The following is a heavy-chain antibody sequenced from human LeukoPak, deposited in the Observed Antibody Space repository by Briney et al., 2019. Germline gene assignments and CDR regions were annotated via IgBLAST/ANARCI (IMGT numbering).Heavy chain of an antibody. V-gene: IGHV4-4*07. CDR1: GGSISSYY. CDR3: ARGPYYYDSSGYFAREYYYMDV. J-gene: IGHJ6*03. CDR2: IYTSGST. D-gene: IGHD3-22*01. Sequence: SETLSLTCTVSGGSISSYYWSWIRQPAGKGLEWIGRIYTSGSTNYNPSLKSRVTMSVDTSKNQFSLKLSSVTAADTAVYYCARGPYYYDSSGYFAREYYYMDVWGKGTTVTISS.